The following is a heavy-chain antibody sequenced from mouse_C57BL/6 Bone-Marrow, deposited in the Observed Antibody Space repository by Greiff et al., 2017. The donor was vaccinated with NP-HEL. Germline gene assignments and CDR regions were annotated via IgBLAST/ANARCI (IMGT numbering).Heavy chain of an antibody. Sequence: QVQLQQPGAELVKPGASVKMSCKASGYTFTSYWLTWVKQRPGQGLEWIGDIYPGSGSTNYNEKFKSKATLTVDTSSSTAYMQLSSLTSEDSAVYYCASPDVGLLAGYWGQGTTLTVSS. CDR3: ASPDVGLLAGY. CDR2: IYPGSGST. CDR1: GYTFTSYW. J-gene: IGHJ2*01. V-gene: IGHV1-55*01. D-gene: IGHD2-10*01.